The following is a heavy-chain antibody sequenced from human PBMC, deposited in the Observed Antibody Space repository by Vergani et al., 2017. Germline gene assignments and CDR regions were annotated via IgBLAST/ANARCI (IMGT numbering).Heavy chain of an antibody. V-gene: IGHV3-9*01. J-gene: IGHJ2*01. D-gene: IGHD3-16*01. CDR2: IDRNYGVK. CDR3: VKDKDYDADGPFDL. CDR1: GFTFQAFA. Sequence: VEAGGGLVQPGGSLRLFCTASGFTFQAFAFHWVRQVSGRGLVWVSGIDRNYGVKNGNSFEGRFSISRDNAKKAVFLQMNNLRQEDTALYFCVKDKDYDADGPFDLWGRGTRVTVSS.